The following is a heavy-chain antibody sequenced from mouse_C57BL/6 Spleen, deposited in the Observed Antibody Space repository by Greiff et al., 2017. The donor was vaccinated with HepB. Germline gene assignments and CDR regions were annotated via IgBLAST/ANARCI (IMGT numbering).Heavy chain of an antibody. V-gene: IGHV3-6*01. CDR2: ISYDGSN. J-gene: IGHJ2*01. CDR3: ARDYDYDDGFDY. CDR1: GYSITSGYY. Sequence: EVKLVESGPGLVKPSQSLSLTCSVPGYSITSGYYWNWIRQFPGNKLEWMGYISYDGSNNYNPSLKNRISITRDTSKNQFLLKLTSVTTEDTATYYCARDYDYDDGFDYWGQGTTLTVSS. D-gene: IGHD2-4*01.